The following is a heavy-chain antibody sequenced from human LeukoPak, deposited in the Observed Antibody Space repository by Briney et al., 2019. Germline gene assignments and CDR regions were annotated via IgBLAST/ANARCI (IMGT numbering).Heavy chain of an antibody. CDR3: ARDTFPYSSSCYDY. CDR2: ISSSSSYI. V-gene: IGHV3-21*01. J-gene: IGHJ4*02. D-gene: IGHD6-13*01. CDR1: GITFNSYT. Sequence: GGSLRLSCAASGITFNSYTMNWVRQAPGKGLEWVSSISSSSSYIYYAASVKGRFTISRDNAKNSLYLQMNRLRAEDTAVYYCARDTFPYSSSCYDYWGQGTLVTVSS.